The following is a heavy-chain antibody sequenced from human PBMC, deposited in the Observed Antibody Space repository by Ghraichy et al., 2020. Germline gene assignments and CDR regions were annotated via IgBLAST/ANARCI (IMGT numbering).Heavy chain of an antibody. J-gene: IGHJ4*02. CDR1: GFTFDDYT. Sequence: GGSLRLSCAASGFTFDDYTMHWVRQPPGKGLEWVSLITWDGGSTYYADSVKGRFTISRDNSKNSLYLQMNSLRTEDTALYYCAKGTLRSSSSSEIDYWGQGTLVTVSS. V-gene: IGHV3-43*01. CDR3: AKGTLRSSSSSEIDY. D-gene: IGHD6-6*01. CDR2: ITWDGGST.